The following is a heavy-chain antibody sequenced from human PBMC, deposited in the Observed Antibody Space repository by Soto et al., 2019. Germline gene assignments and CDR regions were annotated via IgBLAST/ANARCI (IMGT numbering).Heavy chain of an antibody. CDR2: IYYSGST. D-gene: IGHD3-10*01. Sequence: QVQLQESGPGLVKPSQTLSLTCTVSGGSISSGDYYWSWIRQPPGKGLEWIGYIYYSGSTYYNPSLKSRVTISVDTSKNQFSLKLSSVTAADTAVYYCAREVVRGVYYYYCMDVWGQGTTVTVSS. CDR3: AREVVRGVYYYYCMDV. J-gene: IGHJ6*02. CDR1: GGSISSGDYY. V-gene: IGHV4-30-4*01.